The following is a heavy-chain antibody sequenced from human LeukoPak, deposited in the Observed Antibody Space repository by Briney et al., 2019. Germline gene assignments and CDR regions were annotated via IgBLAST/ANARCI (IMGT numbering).Heavy chain of an antibody. CDR2: MNPNSGNT. J-gene: IGHJ6*02. D-gene: IGHD3-22*01. CDR3: ARVRTYYYDSSGYYRRYYGMDV. Sequence: ASVKVSCKASGYTFTSYDINWVRQATGQGLEWMGWMNPNSGNTGYAQKFQGRVTITADESTSTAYMELSSLRSEDTAVYYCARVRTYYYDSSGYYRRYYGMDVWGQGTTVTVSS. CDR1: GYTFTSYD. V-gene: IGHV1-8*01.